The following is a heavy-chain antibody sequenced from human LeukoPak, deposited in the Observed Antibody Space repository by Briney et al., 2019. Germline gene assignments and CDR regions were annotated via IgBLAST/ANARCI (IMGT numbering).Heavy chain of an antibody. Sequence: ASVKVSCKASGYTFTGYYMHWVRQAPGQGLEWMGWINPNSGGTNYAQKFQGRVTMTRDTSISTAYMELSRLRSDDTAVYYCARAYYYDSSGYYYDYWGQGTLVTVSS. J-gene: IGHJ4*02. CDR1: GYTFTGYY. D-gene: IGHD3-22*01. CDR3: ARAYYYDSSGYYYDY. V-gene: IGHV1-2*02. CDR2: INPNSGGT.